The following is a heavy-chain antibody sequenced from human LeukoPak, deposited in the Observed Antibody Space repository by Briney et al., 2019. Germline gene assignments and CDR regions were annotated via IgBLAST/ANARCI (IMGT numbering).Heavy chain of an antibody. V-gene: IGHV4-59*08. J-gene: IGHJ4*02. D-gene: IGHD6-19*01. Sequence: SETVSLTCTVSGGSISSYYGSWLRQPPGRGREWIGYIYYSGSTSYNPSRKSRVTISVDTSKNQFSLKLTSVTAADTAVYYCASQQWTAVPPSYWGQGTLVTVSS. CDR2: IYYSGST. CDR3: ASQQWTAVPPSY. CDR1: GGSISSYY.